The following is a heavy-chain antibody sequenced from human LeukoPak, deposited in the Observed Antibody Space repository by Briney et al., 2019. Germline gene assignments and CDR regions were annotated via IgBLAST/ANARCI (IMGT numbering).Heavy chain of an antibody. J-gene: IGHJ4*02. V-gene: IGHV1-18*01. CDR2: ISAYNGNR. Sequence: GASVKVSCKASGYTFTSYGISWVRPAPGQGLEWMGWISAYNGNRSYAQKLQGRVTMTPDTATSTAYLELRSLRADDTAVYYCARVYNNDSSGYYGITGDYWGQGTLVTVSS. CDR1: GYTFTSYG. CDR3: ARVYNNDSSGYYGITGDY. D-gene: IGHD3-22*01.